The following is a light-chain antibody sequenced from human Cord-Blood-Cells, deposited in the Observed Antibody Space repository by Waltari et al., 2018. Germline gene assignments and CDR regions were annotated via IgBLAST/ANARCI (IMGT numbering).Light chain of an antibody. Sequence: DIQLIQYPCSLSASVGDRVTIPCRASQSISSYLNWYQQKPGKAPKLLIYAASSLQSGVPSRFSGSGSGTDFTLTISSLQPEDFATYYCQQSYSTPHTFGQGTKLQIK. CDR1: QSISSY. V-gene: IGKV1-39*01. J-gene: IGKJ2*01. CDR2: AAS. CDR3: QQSYSTPHT.